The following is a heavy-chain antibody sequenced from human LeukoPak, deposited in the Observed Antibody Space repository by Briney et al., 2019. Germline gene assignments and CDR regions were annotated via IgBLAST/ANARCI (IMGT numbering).Heavy chain of an antibody. CDR1: GYSISSGYF. Sequence: SETLSLTCTVSGYSISSGYFWGWIRQPPGKGLEWIGSFYHSGITYYNPSLKSRVTISVDKSKNQLSLKLSSVTAADTAVYYCARDNYDNSGYYFDYWGQGTLVTVSS. J-gene: IGHJ4*02. CDR2: FYHSGIT. CDR3: ARDNYDNSGYYFDY. D-gene: IGHD3-22*01. V-gene: IGHV4-38-2*02.